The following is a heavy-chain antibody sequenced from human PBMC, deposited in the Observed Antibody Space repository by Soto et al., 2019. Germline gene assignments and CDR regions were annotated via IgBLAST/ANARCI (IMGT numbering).Heavy chain of an antibody. V-gene: IGHV3-73*01. CDR3: KGATTGDYYYYGMDV. Sequence: GGSLRLSCAASGFTFSGSAMHWVRQASGKGLEWVDRIRSKANCYATAYVASVKGRFTFSRDDSKNTAYMQMNSLKTEDTAVYYCKGATTGDYYYYGMDVWGQGTTVTVSS. CDR2: IRSKANCYAT. D-gene: IGHD1-26*01. J-gene: IGHJ6*02. CDR1: GFTFSGSA.